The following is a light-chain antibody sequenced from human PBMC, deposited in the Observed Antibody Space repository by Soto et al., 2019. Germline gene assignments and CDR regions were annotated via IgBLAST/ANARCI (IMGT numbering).Light chain of an antibody. CDR3: LQHNSYPWT. J-gene: IGKJ1*01. V-gene: IGKV1-17*03. CDR1: QGISNF. CDR2: AAS. Sequence: DIQMTQLPSAMSASVGDRVTITCRASQGISNFLVWFQQQPGKVPKRLIYAASILQSGVPSRFSGSGSGTEFTLTINSLQPEDFATYYCLQHNSYPWTFGQGTKVEIK.